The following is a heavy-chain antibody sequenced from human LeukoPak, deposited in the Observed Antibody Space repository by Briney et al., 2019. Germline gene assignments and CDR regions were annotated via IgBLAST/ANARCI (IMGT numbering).Heavy chain of an antibody. CDR3: ARDLVVVVAATPEAVQH. Sequence: ASVKVSCKASGYTFTGYYMHWVRQAPGQGLEWMGWINPNSGGTNYAQKFQGRVTTTRDTSISTAYMELSRLRSDDTAVYYCARDLVVVVAATPEAVQHWGQGTLVTVSS. CDR1: GYTFTGYY. V-gene: IGHV1-2*02. CDR2: INPNSGGT. J-gene: IGHJ1*01. D-gene: IGHD2-15*01.